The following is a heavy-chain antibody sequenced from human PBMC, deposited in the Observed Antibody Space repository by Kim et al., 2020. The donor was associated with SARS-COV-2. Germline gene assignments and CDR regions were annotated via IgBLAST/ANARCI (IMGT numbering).Heavy chain of an antibody. CDR3: AKYTVAGNYYGMDV. Sequence: GGSLRLSCAASGFTFSSYAMSWVRQAPGKGLEWVSAISGSGGSTYYADSVKGRFTISRDNSKNTLYLQMNSLRAEDTAVYYCAKYTVAGNYYGMDVWGQGTTVTVSS. J-gene: IGHJ6*02. CDR2: ISGSGGST. V-gene: IGHV3-23*01. D-gene: IGHD6-19*01. CDR1: GFTFSSYA.